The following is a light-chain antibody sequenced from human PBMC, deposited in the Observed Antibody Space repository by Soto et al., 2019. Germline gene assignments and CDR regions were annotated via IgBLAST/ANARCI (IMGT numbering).Light chain of an antibody. Sequence: QSVLTQPASVSASPGQSITISCTGTDSDVGSHNLVSWYQLHPGKAPKLMIYEVTKRPSGVTNRFSGSKSGNTASPTIAGLQAEDEADYYCCSYAVSNTYLFGNGTKVTVL. J-gene: IGLJ1*01. CDR1: DSDVGSHNL. V-gene: IGLV2-23*02. CDR2: EVT. CDR3: CSYAVSNTYL.